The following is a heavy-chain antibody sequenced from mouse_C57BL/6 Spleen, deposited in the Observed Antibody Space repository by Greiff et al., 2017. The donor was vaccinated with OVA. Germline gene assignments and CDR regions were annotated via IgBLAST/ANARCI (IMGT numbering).Heavy chain of an antibody. J-gene: IGHJ4*01. CDR1: GYSITSGYY. CDR2: ISYDGSN. CDR3: ARGGHYYAMDY. Sequence: VQLKQSGPGLVKPSQSLSLTCSVTGYSITSGYYWNWIRQFPGNKLEWMGYISYDGSNNYNPSLKNRISITRDTSKNQFFLKLNSVTTEDTATYYCARGGHYYAMDYWGQGTSVTVSS. V-gene: IGHV3-6*01.